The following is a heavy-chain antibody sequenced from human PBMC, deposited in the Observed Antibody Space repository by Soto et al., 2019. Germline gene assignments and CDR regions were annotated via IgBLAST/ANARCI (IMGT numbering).Heavy chain of an antibody. V-gene: IGHV3-30-3*01. CDR2: ISYDGSNK. Sequence: PGGSLRLSCAASGFTFSSYAMHWVRQAPGKGLEWVAVISYDGSNKYYADSVKGRFTISRDNSKNTLYLQMNSLRAEDTAVYYCARDFQQPEFDYYYYGMDVWGQGTTVTVSS. CDR3: ARDFQQPEFDYYYYGMDV. J-gene: IGHJ6*02. CDR1: GFTFSSYA. D-gene: IGHD6-13*01.